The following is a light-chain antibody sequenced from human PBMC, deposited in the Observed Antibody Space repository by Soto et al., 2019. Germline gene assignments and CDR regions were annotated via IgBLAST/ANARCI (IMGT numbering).Light chain of an antibody. Sequence: DIQMTQSPFTLTASIGDTVTITCRASQGISKWLAWHQQKPGKAPKLLIYDASTLERGVSSRFRGSGSGTEFTLTIRGLRDDDFATYDCQQYQSYSPWTFGQGTKGEMK. J-gene: IGKJ1*01. CDR1: QGISKW. V-gene: IGKV1-5*01. CDR3: QQYQSYSPWT. CDR2: DAS.